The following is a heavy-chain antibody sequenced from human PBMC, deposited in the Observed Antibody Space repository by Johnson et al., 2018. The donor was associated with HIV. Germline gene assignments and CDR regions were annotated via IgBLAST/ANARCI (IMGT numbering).Heavy chain of an antibody. J-gene: IGHJ3*02. D-gene: IGHD3-10*01. CDR3: AKPYITMVQGVEHPRRPGLIDI. V-gene: IGHV3-30*18. CDR1: AFSFSSYG. Sequence: QVQLVGSGGGVVQPGRSLRLSCAASAFSFSSYGMHWVRQAPGKGLEWVAVTSYDGSKKHYADSVKGRFTVSRDNSKNTLYLQMNSLRAEDTAVYYCAKPYITMVQGVEHPRRPGLIDIWGQGTMVTVSS. CDR2: TSYDGSKK.